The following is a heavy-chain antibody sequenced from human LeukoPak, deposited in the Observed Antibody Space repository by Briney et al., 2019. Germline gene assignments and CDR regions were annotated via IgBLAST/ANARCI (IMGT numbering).Heavy chain of an antibody. D-gene: IGHD6-19*01. Sequence: PGGSLRLSCAASGFTFSSYAMSWVRQAPGKGLEWVSAIGGSGGSTYYADSVKGRFTISRDNSKNTLYLQMNSLRAEDTAVYYCAKVSRGIAVAGAHFFDYWGQGTLVTVSS. CDR2: IGGSGGST. V-gene: IGHV3-23*01. CDR3: AKVSRGIAVAGAHFFDY. J-gene: IGHJ4*02. CDR1: GFTFSSYA.